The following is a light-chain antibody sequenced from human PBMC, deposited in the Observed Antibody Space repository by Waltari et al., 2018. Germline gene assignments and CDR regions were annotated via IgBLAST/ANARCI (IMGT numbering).Light chain of an antibody. V-gene: IGKV1-27*01. CDR2: AAN. Sequence: IQMTQSPSSLYASVGDTVTITCRASHDVGNYLAWYQQKAGEVPKLLIYAANTLPSGVPARFSGSGSGTDFTLTISSLQPEDVATYYCQKYNSAPWTFGQGTKVEVK. J-gene: IGKJ1*01. CDR1: HDVGNY. CDR3: QKYNSAPWT.